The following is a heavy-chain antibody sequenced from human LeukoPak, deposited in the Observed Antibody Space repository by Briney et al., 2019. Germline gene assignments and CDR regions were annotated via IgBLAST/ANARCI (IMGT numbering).Heavy chain of an antibody. CDR3: ARGYNWNPFAFDI. V-gene: IGHV4-34*01. J-gene: IGHJ3*02. CDR2: INYSGSA. CDR1: GGSFSDYY. D-gene: IGHD1-1*01. Sequence: SETLSLTCAVYGGSFSDYYWSWIRQPPGKGLEWIGEINYSGSANYNPSLKSRVTISVDTSKNQFSLKLSSVTAADTAVYYCARGYNWNPFAFDIWGQGTMVTVSS.